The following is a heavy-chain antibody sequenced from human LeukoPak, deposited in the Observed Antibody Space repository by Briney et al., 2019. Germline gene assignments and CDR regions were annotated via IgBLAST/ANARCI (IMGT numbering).Heavy chain of an antibody. CDR2: IYPGDSDT. V-gene: IGHV5-51*01. CDR1: GYSFTSYW. Sequence: GESLKISCKGSGYSFTSYWIGWVRQMPGKGLEWMGIIYPGDSDTRYSPSFQGQVTISADKSISTAYLQWSSLKASDTVMYYCARRGWNDVGYYYYYGMDVWGQGTTVTVSS. J-gene: IGHJ6*02. D-gene: IGHD1-1*01. CDR3: ARRGWNDVGYYYYYGMDV.